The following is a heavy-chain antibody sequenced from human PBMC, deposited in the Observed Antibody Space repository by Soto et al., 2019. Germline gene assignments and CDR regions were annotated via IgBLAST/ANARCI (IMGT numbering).Heavy chain of an antibody. CDR2: INHSGST. CDR3: ARGGTYYDYVWWSYRYTPFFDY. D-gene: IGHD3-16*02. V-gene: IGHV4-34*01. J-gene: IGHJ4*02. CDR1: GGSFSGYY. Sequence: QVQLQQWGAGLLKPSETLSLTCAVYGGSFSGYYWSWIRQPPGKGLAWIGEINHSGSTNYNPSLKRRVTISVDTSKNQFSLKLSSVTAADTAVYYCARGGTYYDYVWWSYRYTPFFDYWGQGTLVTVSS.